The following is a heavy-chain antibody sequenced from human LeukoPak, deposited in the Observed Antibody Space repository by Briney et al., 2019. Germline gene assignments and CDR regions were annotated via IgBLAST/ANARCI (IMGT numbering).Heavy chain of an antibody. CDR2: ISSSGHST. Sequence: GGSLRLSCAASGFTFSSYAMSWVRQAPGKGLEWVSVISSSGHSTHYADSVKGRFTISRDNSKNTVYPQMNSLRAEDTAVYYCANGFFSSSWYVQNYWGQGTLVTVSS. V-gene: IGHV3-23*01. CDR3: ANGFFSSSWYVQNY. D-gene: IGHD6-13*01. J-gene: IGHJ4*02. CDR1: GFTFSSYA.